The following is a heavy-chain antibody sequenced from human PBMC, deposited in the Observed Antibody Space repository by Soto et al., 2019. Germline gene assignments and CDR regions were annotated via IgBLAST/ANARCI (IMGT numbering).Heavy chain of an antibody. Sequence: PGGSLRLSCAASGFPFDDYAMHWVRQAPGKGLEWVSGISWNSGSIGYADSVKGRFTISRDNAKNSLYLQMNSLRAEDTALYYCAKDIGTTWGRDAFDIWGQGTMVTVSS. D-gene: IGHD7-27*01. V-gene: IGHV3-9*01. CDR2: ISWNSGSI. J-gene: IGHJ3*02. CDR3: AKDIGTTWGRDAFDI. CDR1: GFPFDDYA.